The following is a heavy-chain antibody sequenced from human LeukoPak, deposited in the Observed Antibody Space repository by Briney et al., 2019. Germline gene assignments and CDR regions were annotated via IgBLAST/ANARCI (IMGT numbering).Heavy chain of an antibody. D-gene: IGHD6-19*01. CDR2: ISSSSSYI. CDR1: GFTFSSYS. Sequence: KTGGSLRLSCAASGFTFSSYSMNWVRQAPGKGLEWVSSISSSSSYIYYADSVKGRFTISRDNAKNSLYLQMNSLRAEDTAVYYCARGYGSSGWVLDYWGQGTVVTVSS. J-gene: IGHJ4*02. V-gene: IGHV3-21*01. CDR3: ARGYGSSGWVLDY.